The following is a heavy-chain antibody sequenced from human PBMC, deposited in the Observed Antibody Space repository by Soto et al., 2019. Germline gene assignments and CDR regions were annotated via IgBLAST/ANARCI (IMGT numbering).Heavy chain of an antibody. Sequence: PSKTLSLTCAVSIGTISSSNCWTWVRQPPGKGLEWIGEINQSGSPNYNPSLRSRVTISVDKSKSQFFLKLSSVTAADTAIYYCAGLGMVAAHREFDPWGQGTLVTVSS. CDR2: INQSGSP. D-gene: IGHD2-15*01. CDR3: AGLGMVAAHREFDP. V-gene: IGHV4-4*02. J-gene: IGHJ5*02. CDR1: IGTISSSNC.